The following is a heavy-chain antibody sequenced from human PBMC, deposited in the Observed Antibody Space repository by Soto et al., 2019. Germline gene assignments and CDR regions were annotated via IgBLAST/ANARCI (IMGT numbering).Heavy chain of an antibody. CDR1: GYTFTSYG. CDR3: ARVPVELRFLHWFDS. V-gene: IGHV1-18*01. Sequence: ASVKVSCKASGYTFTSYGISWVRQAPGQGLEWMGWISAYNGNTNYAKKLQGRVTMTTDTSTSTAYMELRSLRSDDTAVYSCARVPVELRFLHWFDSWSQGTLVIVSS. D-gene: IGHD3-3*01. J-gene: IGHJ5*01. CDR2: ISAYNGNT.